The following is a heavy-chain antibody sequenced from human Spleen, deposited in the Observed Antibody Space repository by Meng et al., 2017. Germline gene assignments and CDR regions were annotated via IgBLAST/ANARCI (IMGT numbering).Heavy chain of an antibody. J-gene: IGHJ6*02. CDR3: ARESVAVTTVPGSHYYYYYYGMDV. CDR1: GFTFSSYE. CDR2: ISSSGSTK. D-gene: IGHD4-17*01. Sequence: GESLKISCAASGFTFSSYEMNWVRQAPEKGLEWVSNISSSGSTKYYADSVKGRFTISRDNAKNSLYLQMNSLRAEDTAVYYCARESVAVTTVPGSHYYYYYYGMDVWGQGTTVTVSS. V-gene: IGHV3-48*03.